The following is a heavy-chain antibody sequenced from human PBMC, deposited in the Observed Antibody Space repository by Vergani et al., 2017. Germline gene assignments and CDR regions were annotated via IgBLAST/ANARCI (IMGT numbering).Heavy chain of an antibody. J-gene: IGHJ6*03. Sequence: EVQLLESGGGLVQPGGSLRLSCAASGFTFSSYAMSWVRQAPGEGLEWVSAISGSGGSTYYADSVKGRFTISRDNSKNTLYLQMNSLRAEDTAVYYCAKGSNYDFWSGKGVGYYYYMDVWGKGTTVTVSS. V-gene: IGHV3-23*01. D-gene: IGHD3-3*01. CDR1: GFTFSSYA. CDR2: ISGSGGST. CDR3: AKGSNYDFWSGKGVGYYYYMDV.